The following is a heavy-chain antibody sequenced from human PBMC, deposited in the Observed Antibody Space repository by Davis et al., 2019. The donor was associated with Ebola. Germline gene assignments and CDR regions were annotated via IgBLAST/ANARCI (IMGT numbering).Heavy chain of an antibody. J-gene: IGHJ4*02. V-gene: IGHV1-69*04. CDR1: GGTFSSYA. CDR2: IIPILGIA. CDR3: AKDQYYGSGSYFDY. D-gene: IGHD3-10*01. Sequence: SVKVSCKASGGTFSSYAISWVRQAPGQGLEWMGRIIPILGIANYAQKFQGRVTITADKSTSTAYMELSSLRSEDTAVYYCAKDQYYGSGSYFDYWGQGTLVTVSS.